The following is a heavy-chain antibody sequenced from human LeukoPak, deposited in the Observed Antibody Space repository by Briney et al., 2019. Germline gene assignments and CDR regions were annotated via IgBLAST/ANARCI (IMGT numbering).Heavy chain of an antibody. CDR3: ARQFNYYDSSGYPLDY. Sequence: SETLSLTCTVSGGSISSSSYYWGWIRQPPGKGLEWIGSIYYSGSTYYNPSLKSRVTISVDTSKKQFSLKLSSVTAADTAVYYCARQFNYYDSSGYPLDYWGQGTLVTVSS. V-gene: IGHV4-39*01. D-gene: IGHD3-22*01. CDR2: IYYSGST. CDR1: GGSISSSSYY. J-gene: IGHJ4*02.